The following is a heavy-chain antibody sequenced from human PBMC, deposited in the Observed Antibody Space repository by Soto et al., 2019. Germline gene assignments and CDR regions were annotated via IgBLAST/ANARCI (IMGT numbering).Heavy chain of an antibody. J-gene: IGHJ4*02. D-gene: IGHD2-21*01. CDR2: IYYSGST. CDR3: ARQGPISYYFDY. V-gene: IGHV4-39*01. CDR1: GGSISSSSYY. Sequence: SETLSLTCTVSGGSISSSSYYWGWIRQPPGKGLEWIGSIYYSGSTYYNPSLKSRVTISVDTSKNQFSLKLSSVTAADTAVYYCARQGPISYYFDYWGQGTLVTVSS.